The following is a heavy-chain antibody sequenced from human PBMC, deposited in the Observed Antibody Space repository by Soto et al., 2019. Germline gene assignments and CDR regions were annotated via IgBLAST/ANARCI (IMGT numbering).Heavy chain of an antibody. CDR2: MNPDNGNT. CDR1: GYTFTSYD. J-gene: IGHJ3*02. Sequence: QVQLVQSGAEVKKPGASVKVSCKALGYTFTSYDFDWVRQAPGQGLEWMGWMNPDNGNTGYAQHFQGRVTMTRDTSRSTAFMELSSLRSEDTAVYYCARGPRDSGAFDIWGQGTVVTVSS. CDR3: ARGPRDSGAFDI. V-gene: IGHV1-8*01. D-gene: IGHD2-21*01.